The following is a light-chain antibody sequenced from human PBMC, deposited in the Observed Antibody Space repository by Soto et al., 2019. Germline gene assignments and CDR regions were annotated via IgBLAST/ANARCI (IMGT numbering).Light chain of an antibody. CDR3: QQYSSSWT. Sequence: DIQMTQSPSTLSAFVGDRVTITCRASQSIGTRLAWHQHKPGKAPKLLIYDSSSLESGVPSRFSGSGSGTEFTLTISSLQSDDFATYCCQQYSSSWTLGQRTKVDIK. V-gene: IGKV1-5*01. J-gene: IGKJ1*01. CDR1: QSIGTR. CDR2: DSS.